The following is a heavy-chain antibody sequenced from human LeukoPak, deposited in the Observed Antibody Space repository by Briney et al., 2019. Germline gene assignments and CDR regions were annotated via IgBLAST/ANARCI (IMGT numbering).Heavy chain of an antibody. CDR2: INGDGRST. CDR1: GFTVSSNY. J-gene: IGHJ3*01. D-gene: IGHD1-26*01. Sequence: PGGSLRLSCAASGFTVSSNYMSWVRQAPGKGLVWVARINGDGRSTIYADSVKGRFTISRDNTKNTLYLQMNSLRAEDTAVYHCARGGSPPEALGDTFNLWGQGTVVTVSS. CDR3: ARGGSPPEALGDTFNL. V-gene: IGHV3-74*01.